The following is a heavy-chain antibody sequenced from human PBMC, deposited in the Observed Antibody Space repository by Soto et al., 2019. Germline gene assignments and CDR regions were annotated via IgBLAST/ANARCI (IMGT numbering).Heavy chain of an antibody. V-gene: IGHV1-18*01. J-gene: IGHJ6*02. CDR3: ASGGSMLSYYYYGMDV. Sequence: ASVKVSCKASGYTFSNFGLSWVRQAPGQGLEWMGWISGYNGNTNSAERFQGRVTMTTDTSTSTAYMEVRSLTSDDTAVYYCASGGSMLSYYYYGMDVWGQGTTVTVSS. D-gene: IGHD3-16*02. CDR1: GYTFSNFG. CDR2: ISGYNGNT.